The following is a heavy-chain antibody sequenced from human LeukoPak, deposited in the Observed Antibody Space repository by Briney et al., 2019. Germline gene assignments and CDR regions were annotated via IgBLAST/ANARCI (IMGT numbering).Heavy chain of an antibody. J-gene: IGHJ4*02. Sequence: PGGSLRLSCAASGFTFSSYEMNWVRQAPGKGLEWVSAISGSGGSTYYADSVKGRFTISRDNSKNTLYLQMNSLRAEDTAIYYCAKAPGGYGAGSLYDYWGQGTLVTVSS. D-gene: IGHD3-10*01. CDR3: AKAPGGYGAGSLYDY. V-gene: IGHV3-23*01. CDR2: ISGSGGST. CDR1: GFTFSSYE.